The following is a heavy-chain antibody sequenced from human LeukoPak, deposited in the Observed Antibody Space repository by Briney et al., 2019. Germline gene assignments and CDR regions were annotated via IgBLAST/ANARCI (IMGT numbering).Heavy chain of an antibody. Sequence: SVKVSCKSSGGTFSSYSINWVRQAPGQGLEWVGVIIPVFGTPNYERKFHGRVTITADKSTSTAYMELSSLRSNDTAAYYCVGGSGGSYHVWGQGTLVTAPS. CDR3: VGGSGGSYHV. J-gene: IGHJ4*02. D-gene: IGHD1-26*01. V-gene: IGHV1-69*06. CDR2: IIPVFGTP. CDR1: GGTFSSYS.